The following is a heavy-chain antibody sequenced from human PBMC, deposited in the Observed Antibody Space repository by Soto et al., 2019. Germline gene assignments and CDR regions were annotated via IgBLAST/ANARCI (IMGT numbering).Heavy chain of an antibody. V-gene: IGHV3-48*01. CDR2: ISTSGSTI. Sequence: EVQLVESGGGLVQPGGSLRLSCAASGFTFSSYSMNWVRQAPGKGLEWVSYISTSGSTIHYTDSVKGRFTISRDNAKNSLYLQMNRLSVEDTAVYSCARDRCSTTGCYALRAEYFHHRGPGTLVTVSS. J-gene: IGHJ1*01. D-gene: IGHD2-2*01. CDR3: ARDRCSTTGCYALRAEYFHH. CDR1: GFTFSSYS.